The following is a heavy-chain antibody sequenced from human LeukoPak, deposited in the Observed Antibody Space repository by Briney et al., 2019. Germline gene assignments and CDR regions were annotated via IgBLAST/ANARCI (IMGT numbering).Heavy chain of an antibody. CDR1: GGSISSYY. D-gene: IGHD5-18*01. CDR3: ARIGTAMIDY. J-gene: IGHJ4*02. V-gene: IGHV4-59*08. Sequence: TSETLSLTCTVSGGSISSYYWSGIRQPPGKGLEWIGYIYYSGSANYNPSPKSRVIISADASNNEFSLKLSSVTAADTAVYYCARIGTAMIDYWGQGTLVTVSS. CDR2: IYYSGSA.